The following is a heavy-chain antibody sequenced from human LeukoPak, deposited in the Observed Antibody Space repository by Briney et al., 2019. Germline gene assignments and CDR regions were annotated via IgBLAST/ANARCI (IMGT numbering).Heavy chain of an antibody. CDR2: IYYSGST. CDR1: GGSISSYY. V-gene: IGHV4-59*01. CDR3: AGSLTGYQPFYYYYGMDV. Sequence: SETLSLTCTVSGGSISSYYWSWIRQPPGKGLEWIGYIYYSGSTNYNPTLKSRVTISVDTSKNQFSLKLSSVTAADTAVYYCAGSLTGYQPFYYYYGMDVWGQGTTVTVSS. J-gene: IGHJ6*02. D-gene: IGHD3-9*01.